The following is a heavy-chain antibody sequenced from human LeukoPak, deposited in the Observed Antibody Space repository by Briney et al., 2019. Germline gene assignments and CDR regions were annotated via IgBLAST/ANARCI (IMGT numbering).Heavy chain of an antibody. V-gene: IGHV1-46*01. Sequence: GASVKVSCKTSGYTFTNYYIHWVRQAPGQGLEWMGIINPSGRSTTYAQKFQGRVTMTRDTSTSTVYMELSSLTSEDTAVYYCAREGAQVGYDSSAYYYRGFDYWGQGTLVTVSS. CDR3: AREGAQVGYDSSAYYYRGFDY. J-gene: IGHJ4*02. CDR2: INPSGRST. D-gene: IGHD3-22*01. CDR1: GYTFTNYY.